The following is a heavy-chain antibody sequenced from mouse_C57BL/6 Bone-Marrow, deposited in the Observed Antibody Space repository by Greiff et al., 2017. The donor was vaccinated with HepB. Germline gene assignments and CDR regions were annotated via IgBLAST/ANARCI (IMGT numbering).Heavy chain of an antibody. V-gene: IGHV2-5*01. CDR1: GFSLTSYG. D-gene: IGHD2-5*01. CDR3: AKNWGVYYSKWGLAMDY. CDR2: IWRGGST. J-gene: IGHJ4*01. Sequence: QVQLKESGPGLVQPSQSLSITCTVSGFSLTSYGVHWVRQSPGKGLEWLGVIWRGGSTDYNAAFMSRLSITKDNSKSQVFFKMNSLQADDTAIYYCAKNWGVYYSKWGLAMDYWGQGTSVTVSS.